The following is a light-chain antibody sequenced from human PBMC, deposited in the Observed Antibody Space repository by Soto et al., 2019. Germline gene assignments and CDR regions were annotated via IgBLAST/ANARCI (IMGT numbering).Light chain of an antibody. CDR3: SSYTSSTGYV. V-gene: IGLV2-14*01. CDR2: EVS. J-gene: IGLJ1*01. Sequence: QSVLTQPASVSGSPSQSTTTPSTGTSSNVGSYNYVSWYQQHPGKAPKLMIYEVSNRPSGVSNRFSGSKSGNTASLTISGLQAEDEADYYCSSYTSSTGYVFGTGTKVTVL. CDR1: SSNVGSYNY.